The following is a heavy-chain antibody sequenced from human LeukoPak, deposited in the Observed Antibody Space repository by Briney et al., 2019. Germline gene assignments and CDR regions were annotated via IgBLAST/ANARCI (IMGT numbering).Heavy chain of an antibody. V-gene: IGHV3-30*04. CDR3: ARDAGQLVLGY. Sequence: GRSLRLSCAASGFTFSSYAMHWVRQAPGKGLEWVALISYDGSNKYYADSVKGRFTISRDNSKNTLYLQMNGLRAEDTAVYYCARDAGQLVLGYWGQGTLVIVSS. CDR2: ISYDGSNK. D-gene: IGHD6-6*01. CDR1: GFTFSSYA. J-gene: IGHJ4*02.